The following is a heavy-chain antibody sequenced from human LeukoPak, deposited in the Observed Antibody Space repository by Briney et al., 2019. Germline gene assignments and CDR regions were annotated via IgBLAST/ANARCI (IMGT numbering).Heavy chain of an antibody. CDR3: ARGWTPAAGWFDP. Sequence: GASVKVSCKASGYTFTSYTIHWVRQAPGQRLEWMGWINAGNGNTKYSQEFQGRVTMTRDMSTSTVYMELSSLRSEDTAVYYCARGWTPAAGWFDPWGQGTLVTVSS. CDR1: GYTFTSYT. D-gene: IGHD6-13*01. CDR2: INAGNGNT. J-gene: IGHJ5*02. V-gene: IGHV1-3*03.